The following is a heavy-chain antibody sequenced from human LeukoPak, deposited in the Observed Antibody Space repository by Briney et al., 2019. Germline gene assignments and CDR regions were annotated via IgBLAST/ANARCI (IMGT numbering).Heavy chain of an antibody. CDR3: ARRLGLRWDLQAFDI. J-gene: IGHJ3*02. D-gene: IGHD4-23*01. CDR2: INPSGGST. CDR1: GYTFTSYY. V-gene: IGHV1-46*01. Sequence: GASVKVSCKASGYTFTSYYMHWVRQAPGQGLEWMGIINPSGGSTSYAQKFQGRVTITRNTSISTAYMELSSLRSEDPAVYYCARRLGLRWDLQAFDIWGQGTMVTVSS.